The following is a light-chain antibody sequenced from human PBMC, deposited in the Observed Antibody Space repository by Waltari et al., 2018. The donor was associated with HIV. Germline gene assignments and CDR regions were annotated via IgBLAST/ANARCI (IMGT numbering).Light chain of an antibody. V-gene: IGKV3-11*01. J-gene: IGKJ5*01. CDR1: QSVSTY. CDR2: GAS. CDR3: HQRSNWPIT. Sequence: EIVLTQSPATLSLSPGERATLSCRASQSVSTYLAWYQQKPGQAPRRLIYGASSRATGIPARFRGSGSGTDFTLTISSLEPGDFGVYYCHQRSNWPITFGQGTRLEIK.